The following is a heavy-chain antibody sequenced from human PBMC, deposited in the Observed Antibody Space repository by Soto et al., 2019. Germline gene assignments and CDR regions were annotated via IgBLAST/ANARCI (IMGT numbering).Heavy chain of an antibody. CDR2: TYYRSNWRH. Sequence: PSPTLSLTCAISGDSVSSNTAAWNWIRSSPSRGLEWLGRTYYRSNWRHDYAVSVKSRITVNPDTSNNHFSLQLNSVTPADTAVYYCARGVAGSGFDLWGQGTLVTVSS. CDR3: ARGVAGSGFDL. V-gene: IGHV6-1*01. D-gene: IGHD6-19*01. CDR1: GDSVSSNTAA. J-gene: IGHJ4*02.